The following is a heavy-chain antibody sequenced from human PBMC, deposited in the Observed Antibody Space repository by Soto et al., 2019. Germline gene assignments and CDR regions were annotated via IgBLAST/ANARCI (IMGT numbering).Heavy chain of an antibody. D-gene: IGHD4-4*01. J-gene: IGHJ6*02. CDR2: ISAAGDP. CDR1: GFTFRNYA. Sequence: EVQLVESGGGLVQPGGSLRLSCEASGFTFRNYAMHWVRQGTGKGLEWVSGISAAGDPDYADSVEGRFTISRENAQNSFFLQMNSLRVGDTAVYYCARTYRDLYGLDVWGQGTTVIVSS. CDR3: ARTYRDLYGLDV. V-gene: IGHV3-13*05.